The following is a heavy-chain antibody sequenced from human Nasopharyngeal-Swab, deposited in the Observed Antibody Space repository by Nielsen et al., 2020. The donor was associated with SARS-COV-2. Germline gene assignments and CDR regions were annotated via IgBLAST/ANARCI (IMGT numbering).Heavy chain of an antibody. CDR3: AREYRHLVGSVPYYYYGMDV. CDR2: VYTSGST. D-gene: IGHD6-6*01. Sequence: SETLSLTCTVSGGSISSYYWSWIRQPPGKGLEWIGRVYTSGSTNYNPSLKSRVTISVDSSKNQFSLKLTSVTAADTAVYYCAREYRHLVGSVPYYYYGMDVWGQGTTVTVFS. CDR1: GGSISSYY. V-gene: IGHV4-4*07. J-gene: IGHJ6*02.